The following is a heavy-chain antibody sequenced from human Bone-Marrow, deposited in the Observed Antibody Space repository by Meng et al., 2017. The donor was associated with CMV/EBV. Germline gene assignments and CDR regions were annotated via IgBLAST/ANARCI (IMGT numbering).Heavy chain of an antibody. D-gene: IGHD2-15*01. Sequence: GGSLRLSCAASGFTFSSYAMHWVRQAPGKGLEWVAVISYDGSNKYYADSVKGRFTISRDNSKNTLYLQMNSLRAEDTAVYYCARDLLYCSGGSCYNYFDYWGQGTRVTGSS. V-gene: IGHV3-30-3*01. CDR3: ARDLLYCSGGSCYNYFDY. J-gene: IGHJ4*02. CDR1: GFTFSSYA. CDR2: ISYDGSNK.